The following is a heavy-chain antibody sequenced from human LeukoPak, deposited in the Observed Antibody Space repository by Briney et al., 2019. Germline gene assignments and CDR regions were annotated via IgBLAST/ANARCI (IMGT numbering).Heavy chain of an antibody. Sequence: PGGSLRLSCAATGFSFEDYGMHWVRHPPGKGLEWVSGISWNGGSADYADSVKGRFTISRDNAKNSLYLQMNSLRAEDTALYYCAKDISGYYYDSSGYYFDYWGQGTLVTVSS. J-gene: IGHJ4*02. CDR1: GFSFEDYG. V-gene: IGHV3-9*01. D-gene: IGHD3-22*01. CDR2: ISWNGGSA. CDR3: AKDISGYYYDSSGYYFDY.